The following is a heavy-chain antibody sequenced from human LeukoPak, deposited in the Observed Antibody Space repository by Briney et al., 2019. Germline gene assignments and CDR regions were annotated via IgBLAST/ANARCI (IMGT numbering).Heavy chain of an antibody. CDR2: INTNTGNP. D-gene: IGHD4-17*01. Sequence: TSAKVSCKASGYTFTSYAMNWVRQAPGQGLEWMGWINTNTGNPTYAQGFTGRFVFSLDTSVSTAYLQISSLKAEDTAVYYCARTDYGDFIDYWGQGTLVTVSS. V-gene: IGHV7-4-1*02. J-gene: IGHJ4*02. CDR3: ARTDYGDFIDY. CDR1: GYTFTSYA.